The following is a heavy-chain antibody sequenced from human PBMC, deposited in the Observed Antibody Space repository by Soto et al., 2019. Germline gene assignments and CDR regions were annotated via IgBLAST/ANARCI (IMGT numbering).Heavy chain of an antibody. V-gene: IGHV3-21*06. Sequence: GGSLRLSCTASGLSFSSYTMNWVRQAPGKGLQWVASITNRGTHTYSADSVKGRFTISRDNDKNSLYLQMNNLRAEDTATYYCTRAHEVAWFDSWGLGTLVTVSS. J-gene: IGHJ5*01. CDR3: TRAHEVAWFDS. CDR2: ITNRGTHT. D-gene: IGHD2-15*01. CDR1: GLSFSSYT.